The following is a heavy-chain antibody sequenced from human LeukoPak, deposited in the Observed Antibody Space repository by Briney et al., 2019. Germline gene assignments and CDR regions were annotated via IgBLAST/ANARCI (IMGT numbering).Heavy chain of an antibody. V-gene: IGHV4-34*01. J-gene: IGHJ4*02. Sequence: PSETLSLTCTVSGGSLSSYYWSWIRQPPGKGLEWIGEINHSGSTNYNPSLKSRVTISVDTSKNQFSLKLSSVTAADTAVYYCARSKSRWSFNYWGQGTLVTVSS. D-gene: IGHD6-13*01. CDR1: GGSLSSYY. CDR3: ARSKSRWSFNY. CDR2: INHSGST.